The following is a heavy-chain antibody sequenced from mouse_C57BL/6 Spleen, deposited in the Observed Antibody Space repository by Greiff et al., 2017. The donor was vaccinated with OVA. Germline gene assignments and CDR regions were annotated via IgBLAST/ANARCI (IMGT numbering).Heavy chain of an antibody. D-gene: IGHD2-4*01. CDR2: IDPSDSYT. Sequence: VQLQQPGAELVMPGASVKLSCKASGYTFTSYWMHWVKQRPGQGLEWIGEIDPSDSYTNYNQKFKGKSTLTVDKSSSTAYMQLSSLTSEDSAVYYCARSADYPGNFDYWGQGTTLTVSS. V-gene: IGHV1-69*01. CDR1: GYTFTSYW. J-gene: IGHJ2*01. CDR3: ARSADYPGNFDY.